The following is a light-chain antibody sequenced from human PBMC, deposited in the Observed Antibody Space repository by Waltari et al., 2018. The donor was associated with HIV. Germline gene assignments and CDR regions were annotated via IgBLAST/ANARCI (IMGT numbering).Light chain of an antibody. CDR2: SSF. CDR3: HQYGTAPRT. CDR1: QSISNNF. J-gene: IGKJ1*01. Sequence: EIVLTQSPGTLSLSPGERAILSCRATQSISNNFLAWFQQKPGQPPRLLIYSSFIRATGIPDRFSGSGAGTDFTLTISRLEPEDFAVYYCHQYGTAPRTFSQGTKVEIK. V-gene: IGKV3-20*01.